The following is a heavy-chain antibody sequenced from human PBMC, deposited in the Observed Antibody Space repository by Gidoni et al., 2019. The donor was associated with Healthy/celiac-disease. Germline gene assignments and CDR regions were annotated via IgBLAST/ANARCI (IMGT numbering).Heavy chain of an antibody. CDR2: INPNSGGT. Sequence: HVQQVQSGADVKKPGPSVKVSCKASGYTFTGYYMHWVRQDPGQGLEWMGWINPNSGGTNYAQKFQGWVTMTRDTSISTAYMELSRLRSDDTAVYYCAREKVRGSDVFDIWGQGTMVTVSS. CDR3: AREKVRGSDVFDI. V-gene: IGHV1-2*04. CDR1: GYTFTGYY. J-gene: IGHJ3*02. D-gene: IGHD3-10*01.